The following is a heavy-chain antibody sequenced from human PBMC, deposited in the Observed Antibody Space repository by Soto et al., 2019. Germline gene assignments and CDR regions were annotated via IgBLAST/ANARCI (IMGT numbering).Heavy chain of an antibody. CDR2: IKGTTDGGTT. J-gene: IGHJ4*02. CDR1: GFAFSDAW. Sequence: EVQLVESGGGLVKPGGPLRLSCAASGFAFSDAWMNWVRQAPGKGLEWVGRIKGTTDGGTTDYAAPLKGRFTLSRDNSKHTVYMEMNSLKTEDTAVYFCATETWIFASSGPYPFDYWGQGTLVTVSS. D-gene: IGHD3-22*01. CDR3: ATETWIFASSGPYPFDY. V-gene: IGHV3-15*01.